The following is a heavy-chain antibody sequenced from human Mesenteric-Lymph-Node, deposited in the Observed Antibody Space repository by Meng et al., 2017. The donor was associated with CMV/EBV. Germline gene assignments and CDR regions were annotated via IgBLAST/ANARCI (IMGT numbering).Heavy chain of an antibody. V-gene: IGHV1-2*02. CDR1: GYTFTGYY. Sequence: SVKVSCKASGYTFTGYYMHWLRQAPGQGLEWMGWINPNSGGTNYAPKSQGRVTVTRDTAITSVYMDLNRLTSDDTAVYYCAREHSIDGGSYSLDHWGLGTLVTVSS. CDR2: INPNSGGT. J-gene: IGHJ4*02. D-gene: IGHD1-26*01. CDR3: AREHSIDGGSYSLDH.